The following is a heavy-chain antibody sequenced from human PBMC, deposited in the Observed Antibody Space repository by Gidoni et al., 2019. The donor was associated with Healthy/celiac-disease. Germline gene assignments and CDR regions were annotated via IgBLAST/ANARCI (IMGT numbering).Heavy chain of an antibody. J-gene: IGHJ4*02. Sequence: EVQLLESGGGLVQPGGSLRLSCAASGFIFSSYAMSWVRLAPGQGLVWDSAISGSGGSTYYADSVKGRFTISRDNSKNTLYLQMNSLRAEDTAVYYCAKDRAPVAPYYYDSSGYYPPFGFDYWGQGTLVTVSS. CDR1: GFIFSSYA. CDR2: ISGSGGST. D-gene: IGHD3-22*01. V-gene: IGHV3-23*01. CDR3: AKDRAPVAPYYYDSSGYYPPFGFDY.